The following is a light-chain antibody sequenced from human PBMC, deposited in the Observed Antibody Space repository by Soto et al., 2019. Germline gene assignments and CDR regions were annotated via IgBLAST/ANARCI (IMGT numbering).Light chain of an antibody. CDR2: SAS. V-gene: IGKV1-6*01. J-gene: IGKJ1*01. Sequence: AIKMTQSPSSLSASVGDRVSITRRASQGIRDDLGWYQQKSGKAPKLLIYSASSLQSWVPSRFSGSRSGTYLTLTISRLQPEDFATYYCLQDYNYPWTFGQGTTV. CDR3: LQDYNYPWT. CDR1: QGIRDD.